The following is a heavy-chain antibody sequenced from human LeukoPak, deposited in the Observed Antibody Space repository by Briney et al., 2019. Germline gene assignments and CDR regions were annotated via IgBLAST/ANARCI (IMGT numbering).Heavy chain of an antibody. D-gene: IGHD4-17*01. J-gene: IGHJ4*02. CDR3: AKARTLTTISPFDY. CDR2: ISYDGSNK. V-gene: IGHV3-30-3*01. Sequence: PGGSLRLSCAASGFTFSSYAMHWVRQAPGKGLEWVAVISYDGSNKYYADSVKGRFIISRDNAKNSLYLQMNSLRAEDTALYYCAKARTLTTISPFDYWGQGTLVTVSS. CDR1: GFTFSSYA.